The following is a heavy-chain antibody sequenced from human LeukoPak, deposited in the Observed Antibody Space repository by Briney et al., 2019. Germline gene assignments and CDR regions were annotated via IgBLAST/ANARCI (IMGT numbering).Heavy chain of an antibody. Sequence: SVKVSCKASGGTFSSYAISWVRQAPGQGLEWMGRIIPIFGTANYAQKFQGRVTITTDESTSTAYMELSSLRSEDTAVYYCARGRDGYYFAFDIWGQGTMVTVSS. CDR3: ARGRDGYYFAFDI. V-gene: IGHV1-69*05. CDR2: IIPIFGTA. J-gene: IGHJ3*02. D-gene: IGHD5-24*01. CDR1: GGTFSSYA.